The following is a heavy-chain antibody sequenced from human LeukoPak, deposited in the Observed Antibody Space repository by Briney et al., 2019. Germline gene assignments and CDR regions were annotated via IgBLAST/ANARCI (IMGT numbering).Heavy chain of an antibody. D-gene: IGHD5/OR15-5a*01. CDR3: ARLVGLSTTASY. Sequence: VASVKVSCKASGYTFIGYYLHWVRQAPGQGLEWMGWINPTSGGTNYAQKFQGRVTMTRDTSINTAYMELSRLTSDDTAVYYCARLVGLSTTASYWGQGTLVIVSS. CDR1: GYTFIGYY. CDR2: INPTSGGT. J-gene: IGHJ4*02. V-gene: IGHV1-2*02.